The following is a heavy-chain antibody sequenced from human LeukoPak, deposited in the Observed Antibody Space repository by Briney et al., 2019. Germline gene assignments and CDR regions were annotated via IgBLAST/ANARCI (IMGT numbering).Heavy chain of an antibody. J-gene: IGHJ4*02. D-gene: IGHD3-22*01. CDR1: GFTFSSYG. CDR3: AKDSSSGYSYYFDY. CDR2: ISYDGSNK. V-gene: IGHV3-30*18. Sequence: GGSLRLSCAASGFTFSSYGMHWVRQAPGKGLEWVAVISYDGSNKYYADSVKGRFTTSRDNSKNTLYLQMNSLRAEDTAVYYCAKDSSSGYSYYFDYWGQGTLVTVSS.